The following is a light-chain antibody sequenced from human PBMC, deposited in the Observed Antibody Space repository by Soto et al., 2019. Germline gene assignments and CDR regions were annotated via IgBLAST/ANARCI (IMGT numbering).Light chain of an antibody. CDR3: SSYSISDTPYV. CDR2: EVN. V-gene: IGLV2-14*01. CDR1: RSDIGDSNF. Sequence: QSVLTQPASVSGSPGQSVTISCTGPRSDIGDSNFISWYQHSPGKAPRLLIYEVNNRPSGVSKRFSGSKAGNTASLTISGLQAEDEADYYCSSYSISDTPYVFGGGTKVTVL. J-gene: IGLJ1*01.